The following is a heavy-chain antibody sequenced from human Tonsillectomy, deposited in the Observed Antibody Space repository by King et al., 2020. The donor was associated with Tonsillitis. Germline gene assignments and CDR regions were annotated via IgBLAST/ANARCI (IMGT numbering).Heavy chain of an antibody. Sequence: QLVQSGAEVKKPGSSVKVSCKASGGTFSSYAISWVRQAPGQGLEWIGRIIPILGIANYAQKFQGRVTITADKSTSTAYMELSSLRSEDTAVYYCARGYCSSTSCAYYYYYYYMDVWGKGTTVTVSS. J-gene: IGHJ6*03. CDR3: ARGYCSSTSCAYYYYYYYMDV. CDR2: IIPILGIA. CDR1: GGTFSSYA. V-gene: IGHV1-69*04. D-gene: IGHD2-2*01.